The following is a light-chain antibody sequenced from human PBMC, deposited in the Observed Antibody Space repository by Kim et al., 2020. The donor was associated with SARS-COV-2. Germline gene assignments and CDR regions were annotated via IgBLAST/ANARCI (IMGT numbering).Light chain of an antibody. CDR2: DHH. CDR3: QSYDKDLSGWV. CDR1: TSNIGADYE. J-gene: IGLJ3*02. Sequence: QRVTISWTGSTSNIGADYEIHWYQQFPGTAPKLLIYDHHDRPSGVPDRFSGAKSGTSASLAITGLRAEDEAYYYCQSYDKDLSGWVFGGGTQLTVL. V-gene: IGLV1-40*01.